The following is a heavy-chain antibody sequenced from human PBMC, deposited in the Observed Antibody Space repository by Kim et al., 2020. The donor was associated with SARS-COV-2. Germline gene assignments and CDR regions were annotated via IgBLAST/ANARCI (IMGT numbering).Heavy chain of an antibody. CDR3: ARGEDNRRRSGHSSGYYYVRGYYYYGMDV. V-gene: IGHV3-66*01. D-gene: IGHD3-22*01. CDR1: GFTVSSNY. Sequence: GGSLRLSCAASGFTVSSNYMSWVRQAPGKGLEWVSVIYSGGSTYYADSVKGRFTISRDNSKNTLYLQMNSLRAEDTAVYYCARGEDNRRRSGHSSGYYYVRGYYYYGMDVWGQGTTVTVSS. CDR2: IYSGGST. J-gene: IGHJ6*02.